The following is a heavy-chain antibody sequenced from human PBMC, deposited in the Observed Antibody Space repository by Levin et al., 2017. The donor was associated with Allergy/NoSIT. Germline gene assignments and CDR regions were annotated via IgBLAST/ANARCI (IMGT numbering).Heavy chain of an antibody. D-gene: IGHD3-16*01. Sequence: KPSETLSLTCAVSDASFTTFYWTWIRQPPGKGLEWIGEINHSGSSNYNPSLKSRVNIEVDTSKSQFSLKLTSVTAADTAVYYCAREGANWFDPWGQGTLVTVSS. J-gene: IGHJ5*02. CDR2: INHSGSS. CDR1: DASFTTFY. V-gene: IGHV4-34*01. CDR3: AREGANWFDP.